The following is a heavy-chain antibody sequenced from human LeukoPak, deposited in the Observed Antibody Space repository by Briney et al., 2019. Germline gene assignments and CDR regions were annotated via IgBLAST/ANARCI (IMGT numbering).Heavy chain of an antibody. CDR1: GGSFSGYY. Sequence: PSETLSLTCAVYGGSFSGYYWSWICQPPGKGLEWIGEINHSGSTNYNPSLKSRVTISVDTSKNQFSLKLSSVTAADTAVYYCARGHTSIAARGRFDYWGQGTLVTVSS. D-gene: IGHD6-6*01. J-gene: IGHJ4*02. CDR2: INHSGST. CDR3: ARGHTSIAARGRFDY. V-gene: IGHV4-34*01.